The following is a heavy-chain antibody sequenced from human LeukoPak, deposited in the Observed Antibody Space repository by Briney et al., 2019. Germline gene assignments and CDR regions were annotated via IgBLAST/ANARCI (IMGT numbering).Heavy chain of an antibody. CDR2: IYLSVIT. J-gene: IGHJ6*02. CDR1: GDSMTYSY. CDR3: ARYCSSTSCTPYGMDV. Sequence: SETLSLTCTVSGDSMTYSYWSWIRQPPGKGLEWLGNIYLSVITKPNPSLKSRVTISVDTSKNQFSLKLSSVTAADTAVYYCARYCSSTSCTPYGMDVWGQGTTVTVSS. D-gene: IGHD2-2*01. V-gene: IGHV4-59*12.